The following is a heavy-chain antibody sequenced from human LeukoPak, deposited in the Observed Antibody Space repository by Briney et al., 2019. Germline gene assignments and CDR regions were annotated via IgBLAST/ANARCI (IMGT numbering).Heavy chain of an antibody. CDR3: AGVLGVRDLAYFDY. J-gene: IGHJ4*01. Sequence: GGSLRLSCAASGFTFNTYWMHWVRQAPGKGLVWVSRIRSGGSSTSYADSVRGRFTISRDNAKNTLYLQMNSLRAEDTAVYYCAGVLGVRDLAYFDYWGHGTLVTVSS. D-gene: IGHD3-10*01. CDR2: IRSGGSST. V-gene: IGHV3-74*01. CDR1: GFTFNTYW.